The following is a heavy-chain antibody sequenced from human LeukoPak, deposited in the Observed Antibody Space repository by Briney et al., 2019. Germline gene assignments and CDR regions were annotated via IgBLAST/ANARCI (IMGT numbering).Heavy chain of an antibody. J-gene: IGHJ4*02. Sequence: SETLSLTCTVSGGSISSYYWSWIRQPPGKGLEWIGYIYYSGSTNYNPSLKSRVTISVDTSKNQFSLKLSPVTAADTAVYYCARVAPYYYDSSDPSPFDYWGQGTLVTVSS. V-gene: IGHV4-59*01. CDR1: GGSISSYY. CDR2: IYYSGST. CDR3: ARVAPYYYDSSDPSPFDY. D-gene: IGHD3-22*01.